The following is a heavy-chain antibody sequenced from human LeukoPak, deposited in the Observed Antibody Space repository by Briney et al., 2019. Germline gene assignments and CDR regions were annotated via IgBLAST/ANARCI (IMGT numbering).Heavy chain of an antibody. D-gene: IGHD5-12*01. V-gene: IGHV3-7*01. Sequence: PGGSLRLSCAASGFAFSTYWMNWIRQAPGQGLEWVANIKQDGSEKYYLDSVKGRFTISRDNAKNSLYLQMSSLRAEDTAVYYCAKPITITGATDGFDIWGQGAKVTVSS. CDR3: AKPITITGATDGFDI. CDR1: GFAFSTYW. J-gene: IGHJ3*02. CDR2: IKQDGSEK.